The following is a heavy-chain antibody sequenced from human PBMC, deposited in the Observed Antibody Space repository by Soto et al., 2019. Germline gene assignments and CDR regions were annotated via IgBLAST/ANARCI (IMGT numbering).Heavy chain of an antibody. J-gene: IGHJ5*02. Sequence: EVQLVESGGGLVKPGGSLRLSCAASGFTFSSYSMNWVRQAPGKGLEWVSSISSSSSYIYYADSVKGRFTISRDNAKNSLYLQMNSLRAEDTAVYYCARAPRATEQWLVRTDWFAPWGQGTLVTVSS. CDR1: GFTFSSYS. V-gene: IGHV3-21*01. CDR2: ISSSSSYI. D-gene: IGHD6-19*01. CDR3: ARAPRATEQWLVRTDWFAP.